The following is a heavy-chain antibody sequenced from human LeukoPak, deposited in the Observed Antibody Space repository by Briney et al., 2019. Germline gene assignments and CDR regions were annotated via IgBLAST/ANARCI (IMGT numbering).Heavy chain of an antibody. V-gene: IGHV4-61*02. D-gene: IGHD3-10*01. J-gene: IGHJ5*02. CDR1: GGSISTGSYY. CDR2: IYSSGST. Sequence: PSETLSLTCIVSGGSISTGSYYWSWIRQPAGKGLEWIGRIYSSGSTNYNPSLKSRVTISVDTSKNQFSLKLSSVTAADTAVYYCARGFGELKNNWFDPWGQGTLVTVSS. CDR3: ARGFGELKNNWFDP.